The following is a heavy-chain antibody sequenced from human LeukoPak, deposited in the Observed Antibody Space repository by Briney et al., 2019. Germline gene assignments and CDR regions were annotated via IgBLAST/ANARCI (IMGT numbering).Heavy chain of an antibody. Sequence: GGSLRLSCAASGFTFSRYAMNWVRQAPGKGLEWVSSISSTGIYLDYADSVKGRFSISRDNAKNSLYLQMNSLRAEDTAVYYCAKDGGQGADYWGQGTLVTVSS. V-gene: IGHV3-21*04. CDR1: GFTFSRYA. D-gene: IGHD3-16*01. CDR2: ISSTGIYL. CDR3: AKDGGQGADY. J-gene: IGHJ4*02.